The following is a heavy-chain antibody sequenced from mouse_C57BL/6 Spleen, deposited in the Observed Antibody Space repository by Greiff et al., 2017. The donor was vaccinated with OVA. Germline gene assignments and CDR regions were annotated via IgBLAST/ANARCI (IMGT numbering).Heavy chain of an antibody. Sequence: VQLQQPGAELVKPGASVKLSCKASGYTFTSYWMHWVKQRPGQGLEWIGMIHPNSGSTNYNEKFKSKATLTVDKSSSTAYMQLSSLTSEDSAVYYCAREGGYYRENFDDWGQGTTLTVSS. V-gene: IGHV1-64*01. D-gene: IGHD1-1*01. CDR3: AREGGYYRENFDD. CDR2: IHPNSGST. J-gene: IGHJ2*01. CDR1: GYTFTSYW.